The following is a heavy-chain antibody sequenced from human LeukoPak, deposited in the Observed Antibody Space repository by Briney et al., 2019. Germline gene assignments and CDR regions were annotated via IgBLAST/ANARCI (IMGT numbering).Heavy chain of an antibody. J-gene: IGHJ4*02. D-gene: IGHD5-12*01. CDR2: MNPNSGNT. Sequence: ASVKVSCKASGYTFTSYDINWVRQATGQGLEWMGWMNPNSGNTGYAQKFQGRVTMTRNTSISTAYMELSSLRSEDTAVYYCARSTGPGMVATFDYWGQGTLVTVSS. CDR1: GYTFTSYD. V-gene: IGHV1-8*01. CDR3: ARSTGPGMVATFDY.